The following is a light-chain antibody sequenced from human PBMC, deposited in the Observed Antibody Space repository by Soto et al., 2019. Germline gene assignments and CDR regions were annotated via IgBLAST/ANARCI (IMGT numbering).Light chain of an antibody. V-gene: IGKV4-1*01. J-gene: IGKJ4*01. CDR3: QQSYSSPLP. CDR2: WAS. Sequence: DIVMTQSPDSLAVSLGERATINCKSSQSVFHTSYNKNYLAWYQQKPGHPPKVLIYWASTRESGVPDRFSGSGSGTDFTLTISDLQAEDVAVYYCQQSYSSPLPFGGGTKVEIK. CDR1: QSVFHTSYNKNY.